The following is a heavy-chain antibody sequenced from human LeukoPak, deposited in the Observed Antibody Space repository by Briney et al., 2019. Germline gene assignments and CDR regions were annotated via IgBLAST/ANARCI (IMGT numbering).Heavy chain of an antibody. CDR1: GSRFTSYW. Sequence: GESLKISCKGSGSRFTSYWIGWVRQMPGKGLEWMGIIYPGDSDTRYSPSFKGQVTISADKSISTAYLQWSSLKASDTAMYYCARTTIFGASRWLDPWGQGTLVTVSS. CDR3: ARTTIFGASRWLDP. J-gene: IGHJ5*02. D-gene: IGHD3-3*01. CDR2: IYPGDSDT. V-gene: IGHV5-51*01.